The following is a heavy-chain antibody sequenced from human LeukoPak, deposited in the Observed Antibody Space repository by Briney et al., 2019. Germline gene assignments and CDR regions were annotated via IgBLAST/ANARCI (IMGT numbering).Heavy chain of an antibody. Sequence: GASVKVSCKASGYTFINYGISWVRQAPGQGLEWMGWISAYDGNTKYVQKFQGRVTMTTDTSTSTVYMGLRSLRSDDTAVYYCARGGIAVTGPSDYWGQGTLVTVSS. CDR3: ARGGIAVTGPSDY. D-gene: IGHD6-19*01. CDR1: GYTFINYG. J-gene: IGHJ4*02. CDR2: ISAYDGNT. V-gene: IGHV1-18*04.